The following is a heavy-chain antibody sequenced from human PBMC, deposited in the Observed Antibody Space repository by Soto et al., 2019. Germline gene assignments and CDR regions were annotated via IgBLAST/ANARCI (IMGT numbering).Heavy chain of an antibody. CDR3: ARDAPPPELRFLEWHNYDYNGMAV. V-gene: IGHV1-18*01. D-gene: IGHD3-3*01. CDR2: ISCYNGKT. Sequence: QVQVVQSGDEVKETGASVRVSCKTSGYSFTAYGISWVRQATGQGLEWMGWISCYNGKTKYAQKVQGRVTMTTDTSTSTAYMEVSSLRSDDTALYYCARDAPPPELRFLEWHNYDYNGMAVWGQGTTVTVSS. J-gene: IGHJ6*02. CDR1: GYSFTAYG.